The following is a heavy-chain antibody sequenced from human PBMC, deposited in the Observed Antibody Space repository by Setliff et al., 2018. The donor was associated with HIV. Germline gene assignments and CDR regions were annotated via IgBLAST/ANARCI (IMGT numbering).Heavy chain of an antibody. J-gene: IGHJ5*02. V-gene: IGHV4-4*07. CDR1: GGSISNFY. CDR3: ARSLDYSGSGSYYVGWFDL. Sequence: SETLSLTCSVSGGSISNFYWSWIRQPAGKGLEWVGRMFVGESPNYNPSLKSRLSISVDTSKRQFSLNLSSVTAADTAVYYCARSLDYSGSGSYYVGWFDLWGQGIPVTVSS. D-gene: IGHD3-10*01. CDR2: MFVGESP.